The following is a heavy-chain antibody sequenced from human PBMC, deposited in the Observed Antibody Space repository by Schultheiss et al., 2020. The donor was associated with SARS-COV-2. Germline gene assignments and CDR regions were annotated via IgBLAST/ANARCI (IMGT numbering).Heavy chain of an antibody. Sequence: SVKVSCKASGGTFSSYAISWVRQAPGQGLEWMGGIIPIFGTANYAEKFQGRDTITADKSTRTAYMELRSLRSDDTAVYYCAREGLGATTLPVLYGMDVWGQGTTVTVSS. CDR1: GGTFSSYA. V-gene: IGHV1-69*06. CDR2: IIPIFGTA. D-gene: IGHD1-26*01. CDR3: AREGLGATTLPVLYGMDV. J-gene: IGHJ6*02.